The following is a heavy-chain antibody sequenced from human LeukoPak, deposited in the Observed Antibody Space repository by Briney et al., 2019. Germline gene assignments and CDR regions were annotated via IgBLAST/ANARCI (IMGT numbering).Heavy chain of an antibody. CDR3: ARQNFDWLLPAHFDY. CDR1: GFTFSSYW. D-gene: IGHD3-9*01. J-gene: IGHJ4*02. CDR2: IKQDGSEK. V-gene: IGHV3-7*01. Sequence: PGGSLRLSCAASGFTFSSYWMSWVRQAPGKGLEWVANIKQDGSEKCYVDSVKGRFTISRDNAKNSLYLQMNSLRAEDTAVYYCARQNFDWLLPAHFDYWGQGTLVTVSS.